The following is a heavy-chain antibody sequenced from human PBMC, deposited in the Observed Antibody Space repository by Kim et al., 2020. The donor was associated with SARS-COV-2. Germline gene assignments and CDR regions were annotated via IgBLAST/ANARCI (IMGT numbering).Heavy chain of an antibody. J-gene: IGHJ6*02. V-gene: IGHV3-23*01. CDR3: AKDFSAGMDV. Sequence: GGSLRLSCAGSGFTLSNYAMNWVRQAPGKGLQWVSTVSGSGGATYYVDSVKGRFTILRDNSKNTLSLQMNSLRVEDTAIYYCAKDFSAGMDVWGQGTTVT. CDR1: GFTLSNYA. CDR2: VSGSGGAT.